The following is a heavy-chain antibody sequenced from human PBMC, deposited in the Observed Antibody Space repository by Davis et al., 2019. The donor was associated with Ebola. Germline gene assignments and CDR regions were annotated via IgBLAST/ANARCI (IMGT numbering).Heavy chain of an antibody. CDR3: NGVVIIRGSWFDP. J-gene: IGHJ5*02. V-gene: IGHV4-34*01. Sequence: SETLSLTCALSPSSFRGYYWSWIRQPPGKGLEWIGEINHSGSTNYNPSLKSRVTISVDTSKNQFSLKLSSVTAADTAVYYCNGVVIIRGSWFDPWGQGTLVTVSS. CDR2: INHSGST. D-gene: IGHD3-3*01. CDR1: PSSFRGYY.